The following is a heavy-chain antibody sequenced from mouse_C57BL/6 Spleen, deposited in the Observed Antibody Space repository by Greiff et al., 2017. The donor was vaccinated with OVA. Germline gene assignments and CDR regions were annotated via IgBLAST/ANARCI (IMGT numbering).Heavy chain of an antibody. J-gene: IGHJ2*01. CDR3: ARQSIYYFDY. CDR1: GFTFSDYG. CDR2: ISSGSSTI. V-gene: IGHV5-17*01. D-gene: IGHD2-10*02. Sequence: EVKLMESGGGLVKPGGSLKLSCAASGFTFSDYGMHWVRQAPERGLEWVAYISSGSSTIYYADAVKGRFTISRDNAKNTLFLQMTSQRSEDTAMYYCARQSIYYFDYWGQGTTLTVSS.